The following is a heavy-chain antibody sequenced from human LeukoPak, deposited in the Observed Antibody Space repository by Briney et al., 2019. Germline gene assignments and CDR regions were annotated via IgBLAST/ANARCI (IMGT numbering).Heavy chain of an antibody. J-gene: IGHJ5*02. CDR1: GYTFTGYY. Sequence: ASVKVSCKASGYTFTGYYMHWVRQAPGQGLEWMGWINPNSGGTNYAQKFQGRVTMTRDTSIFTAYMELSRLRSDDTAVYYCARAWGMVRGFNWFDPWGQGTLVTVSS. CDR3: ARAWGMVRGFNWFDP. CDR2: INPNSGGT. V-gene: IGHV1-2*02. D-gene: IGHD3-10*01.